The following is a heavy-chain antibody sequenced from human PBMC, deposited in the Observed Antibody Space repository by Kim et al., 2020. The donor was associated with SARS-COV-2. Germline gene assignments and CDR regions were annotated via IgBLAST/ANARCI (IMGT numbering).Heavy chain of an antibody. V-gene: IGHV4-4*06. CDR2: ST. J-gene: IGHJ4*02. D-gene: IGHD6-19*01. CDR3: ARDSGYIDF. Sequence: STNYTPSLKSRVTRSVDTSNNHFSLNLYSVTAADTAVYFCARDSGYIDFWGQGTLVTVSS.